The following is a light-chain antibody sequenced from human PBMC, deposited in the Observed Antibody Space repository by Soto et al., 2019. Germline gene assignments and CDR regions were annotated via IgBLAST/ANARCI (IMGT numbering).Light chain of an antibody. CDR2: AAS. CDR3: QQSFTTTWT. CDR1: QSINSY. V-gene: IGKV1-39*01. Sequence: DIQMTQSPSSLSASVGDRVTITCRASQSINSYLNWYQQKPGYAPKLLIYAASSLQSGVPSRFSGSGSGTDFTLTINSLQPEDFSTYYCQQSFTTTWTFGQGTKVDIK. J-gene: IGKJ1*01.